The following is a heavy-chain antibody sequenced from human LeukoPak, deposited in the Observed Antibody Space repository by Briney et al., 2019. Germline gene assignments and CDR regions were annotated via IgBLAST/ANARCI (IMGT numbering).Heavy chain of an antibody. Sequence: ASVKVSCKASGYTFTGYYMHWVRQAPGQGLEWMGWINPNSGGTNYAQKFQGRVTMTRDTSISTAYMELSRLRSDDTAVYYCARTSSGLFGVDIRWFDPWGQGTLVTVSS. V-gene: IGHV1-2*02. CDR1: GYTFTGYY. J-gene: IGHJ5*02. CDR3: ARTSSGLFGVDIRWFDP. D-gene: IGHD3-3*01. CDR2: INPNSGGT.